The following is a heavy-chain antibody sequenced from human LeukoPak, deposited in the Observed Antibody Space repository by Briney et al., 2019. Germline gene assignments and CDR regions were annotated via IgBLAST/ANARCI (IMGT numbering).Heavy chain of an antibody. J-gene: IGHJ4*02. Sequence: GSSVKVSCRASGGTFSSYAISWVRQVPGQGLEWMGGIIPIFGTANYAQKFQGRVTITADESTSTAYMELSSLRSEDTAVYYCARAGELELRDGYFDYWGQGTLVTVSS. D-gene: IGHD1-7*01. V-gene: IGHV1-69*01. CDR3: ARAGELELRDGYFDY. CDR2: IIPIFGTA. CDR1: GGTFSSYA.